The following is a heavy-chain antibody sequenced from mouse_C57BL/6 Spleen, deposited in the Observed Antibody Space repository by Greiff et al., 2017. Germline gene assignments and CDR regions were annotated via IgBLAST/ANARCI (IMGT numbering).Heavy chain of an antibody. CDR3: ARGVITTVVATDDWYFDV. CDR1: GFTFTSYC. D-gene: IGHD1-1*01. CDR2: IDPNSGGT. J-gene: IGHJ1*03. V-gene: IGHV1-72*01. Sequence: QVQLQQPGAELVKPGASVKLSCKASGFTFTSYCMHWVKQRPGRGLEWIGRIDPNSGGTKYNEKFKSKATLTVDKPSSTAYMQLSSLTSEDSAFYYCARGVITTVVATDDWYFDVGGTGTTVTVSS.